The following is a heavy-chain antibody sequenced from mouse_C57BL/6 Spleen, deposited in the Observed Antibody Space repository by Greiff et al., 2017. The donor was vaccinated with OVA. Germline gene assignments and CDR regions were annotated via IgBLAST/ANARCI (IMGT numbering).Heavy chain of an antibody. J-gene: IGHJ2*01. CDR1: GFTFSDYY. V-gene: IGHV5-16*01. CDR2: INYDGSST. Sequence: DVQLVESEGGLVQPGSSMKLSCTASGFTFSDYYMPWVRQVPGKGLEWVANINYDGSSTYYLDSLKSRFIISRDNAKNILNLQMSSLKSADTDTYVCARGAATGAYYFDYWGQGTTLTVSS. CDR3: ARGAATGAYYFDY. D-gene: IGHD4-1*02.